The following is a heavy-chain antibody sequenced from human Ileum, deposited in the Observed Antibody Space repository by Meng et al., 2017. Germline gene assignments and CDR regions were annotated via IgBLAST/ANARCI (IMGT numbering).Heavy chain of an antibody. CDR2: AST. J-gene: IGHJ4*02. CDR1: GGSGSSSGYQ. Sequence: LQAPGPGLVRPSWTLPLICAVSGGSGSSSGYQWGWIRQPPGKGLEWIGYASTNYNPSLKSRVTISVDTSKNQFSLKLTSVTAADTAVYYCARDHWGSLDYWGQGVLVTVSS. D-gene: IGHD7-27*01. CDR3: ARDHWGSLDY. V-gene: IGHV4-61*08.